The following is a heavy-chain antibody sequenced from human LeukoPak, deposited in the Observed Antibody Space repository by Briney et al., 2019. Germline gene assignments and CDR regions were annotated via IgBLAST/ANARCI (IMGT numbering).Heavy chain of an antibody. V-gene: IGHV3-23*01. CDR2: ISGSGGST. CDR3: AKRGDSSSWLD. J-gene: IGHJ4*02. Sequence: GGSLRLSCAASGFTFSSSAMSWVRQVPGKGLEWVSAISGSGGSTYYADSVKGRFTISRDNSKNTLYLQMNSLRAEDTAVYYCAKRGDSSSWLDWGQGTLVTVSS. CDR1: GFTFSSSA. D-gene: IGHD6-13*01.